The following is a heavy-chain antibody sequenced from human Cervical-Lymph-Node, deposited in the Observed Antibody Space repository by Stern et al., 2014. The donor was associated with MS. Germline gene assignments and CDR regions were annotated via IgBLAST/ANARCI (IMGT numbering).Heavy chain of an antibody. V-gene: IGHV4-61*02. CDR3: AREVVTGVIVIGIDP. J-gene: IGHJ5*02. D-gene: IGHD4-23*01. CDR1: GDSINNSRHY. CDR2: LYPSGSI. Sequence: QVQLQESGPGLVKPSQTLSLTCTVPGDSINNSRHYWNWIRQPAGKGLEWIGRLYPSGSINYNPSLQSRVTLSVDASKNQFSLTLNSGTAADTAVYYCAREVVTGVIVIGIDPWGQGTLVTVSS.